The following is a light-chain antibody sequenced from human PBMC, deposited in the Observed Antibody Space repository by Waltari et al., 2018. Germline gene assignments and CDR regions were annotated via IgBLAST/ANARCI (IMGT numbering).Light chain of an antibody. J-gene: IGKJ1*01. CDR1: QSVRRS. V-gene: IGKV3-20*01. Sequence: EIVLTQSPGPLSLSPGDRAPLSCRASQSVRRSLTWYQQKPGQAPRLLIYDTSTRATGIPDRFSGSGSGTDVSLTISRLEPDDFAVYYCQEYVNLPATFGQGTKVEIK. CDR2: DTS. CDR3: QEYVNLPAT.